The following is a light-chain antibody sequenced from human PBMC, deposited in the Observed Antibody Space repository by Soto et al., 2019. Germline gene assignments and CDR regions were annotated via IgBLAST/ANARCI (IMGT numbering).Light chain of an antibody. CDR1: NSDVGIYDF. V-gene: IGLV2-14*01. CDR2: EVS. CDR3: ISYTSDDVRYV. J-gene: IGLJ1*01. Sequence: SVLTHPASLSGTPGQSITSSCTGSNSDVGIYDFVSWYQHHPGRAPKLIVSEVSHRPSGVSNRFSGSKSGNTASLTISGLQSEDEADYYCISYTSDDVRYVFGTGTKVTVL.